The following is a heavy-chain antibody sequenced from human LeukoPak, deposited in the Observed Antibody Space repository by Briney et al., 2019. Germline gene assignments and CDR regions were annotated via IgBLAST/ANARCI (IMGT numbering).Heavy chain of an antibody. CDR1: GFTFSSYA. Sequence: PGGSLRLSCAASGFTFSSYAMSWVRQAPGKGLEWVSAISGSGGSTYYADSVKGRFTISRDNSKNTLYLQMNSLRAEDAAVYYCAKVPTIAVAGDFDYWGQGTLVTVSS. V-gene: IGHV3-23*01. CDR2: ISGSGGST. D-gene: IGHD6-19*01. J-gene: IGHJ4*02. CDR3: AKVPTIAVAGDFDY.